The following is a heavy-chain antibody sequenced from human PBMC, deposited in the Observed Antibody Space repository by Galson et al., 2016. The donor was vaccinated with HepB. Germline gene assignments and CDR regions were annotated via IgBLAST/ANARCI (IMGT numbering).Heavy chain of an antibody. CDR2: INRDESST. Sequence: SLRLSCAASGFTFSSYYMHWVRQAPGKGLVWVSRINRDESSTSYADYVKGRFTISRDNAKNTLYLQMNSLRAEDTAVYYCARDTSYYSGRDVWGQGTTVTVSS. CDR1: GFTFSSYY. D-gene: IGHD1-1*01. J-gene: IGHJ6*02. CDR3: ARDTSYYSGRDV. V-gene: IGHV3-74*01.